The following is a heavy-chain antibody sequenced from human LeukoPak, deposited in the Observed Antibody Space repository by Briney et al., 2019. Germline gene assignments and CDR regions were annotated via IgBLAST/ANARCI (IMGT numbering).Heavy chain of an antibody. CDR3: ARERKYYDFWSGYRNLFDP. J-gene: IGHJ5*02. CDR1: GYTFTSYD. Sequence: ASVKVSCKASGYTFTSYDINWVRQATGQGLEWMGWMNPNSGNTGFAQKFQGRVTITADKSTSTAYMELSSLRSEDTAVYYCARERKYYDFWSGYRNLFDPWGQGTLVTVSS. D-gene: IGHD3-3*01. CDR2: MNPNSGNT. V-gene: IGHV1-8*01.